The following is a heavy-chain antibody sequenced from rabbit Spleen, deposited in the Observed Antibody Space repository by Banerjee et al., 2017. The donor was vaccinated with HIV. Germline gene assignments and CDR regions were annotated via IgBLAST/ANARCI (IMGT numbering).Heavy chain of an antibody. CDR3: VRDKASGSGDYGPYYFNL. CDR2: IEPIFGNR. CDR1: GFDFSNYG. Sequence: QEQLVESGGGLVQPGGSLKLSCKASGFDFSNYGVSWVRQAPGKGLEWIGYIEPIFGNRYYANWVNGRFTISSHNAQNTLYLQLNSLTAADTATYFCVRDKASGSGDYGPYYFNLWGPGTLVTVS. V-gene: IGHV1S47*01. J-gene: IGHJ4*01. D-gene: IGHD1-1*01.